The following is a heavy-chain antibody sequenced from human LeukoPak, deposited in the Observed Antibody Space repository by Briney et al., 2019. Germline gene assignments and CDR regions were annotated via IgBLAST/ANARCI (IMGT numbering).Heavy chain of an antibody. J-gene: IGHJ4*02. D-gene: IGHD6-19*01. CDR1: GGVVSSHY. Sequence: PSETLSLTCAVSGGVVSSHYWGWIRQPPGKGLQWIGNIRSTGEKNYNPSLKSRVSISLDTSKSHLSLNLTSVFAADTAIYYCVRRDTGWNYFDYWGQGILVSASS. V-gene: IGHV4-4*08. CDR3: VRRDTGWNYFDY. CDR2: IRSTGEK.